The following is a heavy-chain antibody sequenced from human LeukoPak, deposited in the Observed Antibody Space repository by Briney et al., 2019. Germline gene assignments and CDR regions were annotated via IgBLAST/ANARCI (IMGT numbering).Heavy chain of an antibody. CDR1: GFTFSSYG. D-gene: IGHD3-9*01. V-gene: IGHV3-33*01. J-gene: IGHJ4*02. CDR3: ARDAYDILTGYYKGIDY. Sequence: GGSLRLSCAASGFTFSSYGMHWVRQAPGKGLEWVAVIWYHGSNKYYADSVKGRFTISRDNSKNTLYLQMNSLRAEDTAVYYCARDAYDILTGYYKGIDYWGQGTLVTVSS. CDR2: IWYHGSNK.